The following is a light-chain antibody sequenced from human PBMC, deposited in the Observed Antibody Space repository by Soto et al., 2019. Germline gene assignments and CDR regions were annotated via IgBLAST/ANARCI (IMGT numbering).Light chain of an antibody. J-gene: IGKJ1*01. CDR1: HTINSNF. Sequence: ENVLMQSPGTLSLSRGERATLSCRARHTINSNFLAWYQQKPGQAPRLLIYGASSRATGVPGRFSGSGSGTDFTLTISRLEPEDFAVYYCQQYGSSPATFGQGTKVDI. V-gene: IGKV3-20*01. CDR3: QQYGSSPAT. CDR2: GAS.